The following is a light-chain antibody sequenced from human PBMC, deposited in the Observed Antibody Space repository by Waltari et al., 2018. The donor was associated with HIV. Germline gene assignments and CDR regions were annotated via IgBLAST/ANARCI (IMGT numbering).Light chain of an antibody. Sequence: QSALTQPASVSGFPGQSITISCPGSSSDVGCYTYVSWYQQHPGKDPKLLIYDVSKRPSGVSNRFSGSKSGNTASRTISGLQAEDEADYYCCSYAGSNTYLFGTGTEVTVL. CDR3: CSYAGSNTYL. CDR2: DVS. J-gene: IGLJ1*01. V-gene: IGLV2-23*02. CDR1: SSDVGCYTY.